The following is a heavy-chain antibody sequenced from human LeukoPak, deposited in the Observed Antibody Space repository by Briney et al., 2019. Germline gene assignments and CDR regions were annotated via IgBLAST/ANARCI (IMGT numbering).Heavy chain of an antibody. CDR1: GYTFTSYG. CDR3: ARARDGYNLGGQEFDY. J-gene: IGHJ4*02. V-gene: IGHV1-18*01. Sequence: ASVKVSCKASGYTFTSYGISWVRQAPGQGLEWMGWISAYNGNTNYAQKLQGRVTMTTDTSTSTAYMELRSLRSDDTAVYYCARARDGYNLGGQEFDYWGQGTLVTVSS. D-gene: IGHD5-24*01. CDR2: ISAYNGNT.